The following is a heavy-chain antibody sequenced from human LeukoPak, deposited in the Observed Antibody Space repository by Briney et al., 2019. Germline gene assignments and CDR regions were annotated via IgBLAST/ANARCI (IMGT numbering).Heavy chain of an antibody. D-gene: IGHD3-22*01. CDR1: GFTFSSYA. Sequence: PGGSLRLSCAASGFTFSSYAMSWVHQAPGKGLEWVSAISGSGGSTYYADSVKGRFTISRDNSKNTLYLQMNSLRAEDTAVYYCAKGRVTMIVVVITTSKDAFDIWGQGTMVTVSS. J-gene: IGHJ3*02. V-gene: IGHV3-23*01. CDR3: AKGRVTMIVVVITTSKDAFDI. CDR2: ISGSGGST.